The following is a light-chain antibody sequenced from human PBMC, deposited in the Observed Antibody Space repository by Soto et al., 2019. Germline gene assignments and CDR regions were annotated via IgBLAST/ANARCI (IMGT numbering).Light chain of an antibody. CDR3: QQYESDSPLT. V-gene: IGKV1-5*01. Sequence: IQMTQSPSTLSASVGDRVTITCRASQSISSWLAWYQQKPGKAPKLLIYDASSLESGVPSRFSGRRSGTEFTLTIAGLQPEDFATYYCQQYESDSPLTFGGGTKVDI. CDR2: DAS. J-gene: IGKJ4*01. CDR1: QSISSW.